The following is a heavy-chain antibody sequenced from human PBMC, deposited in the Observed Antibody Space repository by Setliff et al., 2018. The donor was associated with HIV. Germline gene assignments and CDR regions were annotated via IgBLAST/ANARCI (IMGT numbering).Heavy chain of an antibody. V-gene: IGHV3-23*01. J-gene: IGHJ4*02. CDR2: ISGRGDIT. D-gene: IGHD5-12*01. Sequence: LRLSCAANGFSFSSYVMSWVRRTPGKGLEWVSAISGRGDITYYADSMKGRFTISRDNSKNTLYLQMNSLRAEDTAVYYCAPVRDGYNYFFDYWGQGTLVTVSS. CDR3: APVRDGYNYFFDY. CDR1: GFSFSSYV.